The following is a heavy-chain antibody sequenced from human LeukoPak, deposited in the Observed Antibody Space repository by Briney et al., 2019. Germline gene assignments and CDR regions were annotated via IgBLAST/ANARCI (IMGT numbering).Heavy chain of an antibody. CDR2: ISGSGGST. V-gene: IGHV3-23*01. CDR1: GFTFSSYA. J-gene: IGHJ4*02. CDR3: AKDGGRGYSGYFLDY. D-gene: IGHD5-12*01. Sequence: GGSLRLSCAASGFTFSSYAMSWVRQAPGKWLEWVSAISGSGGSTYYADSVKGRFTISRDNSKNTLYLPINSLRAEDTAVYYCAKDGGRGYSGYFLDYWGQGTLVTVSS.